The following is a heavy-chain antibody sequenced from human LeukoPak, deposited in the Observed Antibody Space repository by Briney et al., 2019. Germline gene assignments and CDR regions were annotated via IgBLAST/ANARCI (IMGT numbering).Heavy chain of an antibody. CDR1: GYRFTSYW. CDR3: ARLEGCITGTTFCYYYMDV. CDR2: IYPGDSDT. Sequence: GESLKISCKGSGYRFTSYWIGWVRQMPGKGLEWMGIIYPGDSDTRYSPSFQGQVTISADKSISTAYLQWSSLKASDTAMYYCARLEGCITGTTFCYYYMDVWGKGTTVTVSS. J-gene: IGHJ6*03. V-gene: IGHV5-51*01. D-gene: IGHD1-7*01.